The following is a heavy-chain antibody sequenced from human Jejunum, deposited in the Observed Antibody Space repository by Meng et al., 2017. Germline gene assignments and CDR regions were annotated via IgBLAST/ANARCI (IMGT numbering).Heavy chain of an antibody. CDR2: MYSGGST. J-gene: IGHJ6*02. CDR1: GFSVRNNF. V-gene: IGHV3-66*02. CDR3: ALGADYYYFGMDV. D-gene: IGHD3-3*02. Sequence: GGPLRLSCAASGFSVRNNFMSWVRQAPGEGREGVSIMYSGGSTFYADSVQGRFIISRDNSKNTLYLQMNGLRGEDTAVYYCALGADYYYFGMDVWGQGTTVTVSS.